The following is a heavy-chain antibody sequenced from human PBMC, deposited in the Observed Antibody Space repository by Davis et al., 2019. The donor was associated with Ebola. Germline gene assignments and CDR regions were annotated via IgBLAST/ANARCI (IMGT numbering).Heavy chain of an antibody. J-gene: IGHJ4*02. CDR1: GGSISSSNW. V-gene: IGHV4-4*02. Sequence: MPSETLSLTCAVSGGSISSSNWWSWVRQPPGKGLEWIGEIYHSGSTNYNPSLKSRVTISVDTSKNQFSLKLSSVTAADTAVYYCARDEWLVRGNFDYWGQGTLVTVSS. D-gene: IGHD6-19*01. CDR2: IYHSGST. CDR3: ARDEWLVRGNFDY.